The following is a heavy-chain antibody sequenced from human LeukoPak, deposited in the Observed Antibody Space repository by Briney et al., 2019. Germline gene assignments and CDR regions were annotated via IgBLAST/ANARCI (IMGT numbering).Heavy chain of an antibody. V-gene: IGHV3-33*01. CDR1: GFTFSTYG. Sequence: PGGSLRLSCAASGFTFSTYGMHWVRQAPGKGLEWVAVIWYDGSNKDYADSVKGRFTISRDNSKNTLYLQMNGLRAEDTAVYYCARGYCSGGNCYYGYWGQGTLVTVSS. CDR3: ARGYCSGGNCYYGY. CDR2: IWYDGSNK. D-gene: IGHD2-15*01. J-gene: IGHJ4*02.